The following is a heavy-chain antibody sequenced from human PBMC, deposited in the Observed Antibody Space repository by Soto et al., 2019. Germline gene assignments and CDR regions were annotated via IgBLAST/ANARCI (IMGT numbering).Heavy chain of an antibody. CDR1: GFTFSSYA. CDR2: ISYDGSNK. Sequence: GGSLRLSXAASGFTFSSYAMHWVRQAPGKGLEWVAVISYDGSNKYYADSVKGRFTISRDNSKNTLYLQMNSLRAEDTAVYYCAREVLIAAPVWFDPWGQGTLVTVSS. D-gene: IGHD6-13*01. V-gene: IGHV3-30-3*01. CDR3: AREVLIAAPVWFDP. J-gene: IGHJ5*02.